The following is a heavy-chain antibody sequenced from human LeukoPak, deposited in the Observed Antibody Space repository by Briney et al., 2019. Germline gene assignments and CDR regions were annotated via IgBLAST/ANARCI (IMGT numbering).Heavy chain of an antibody. CDR3: AVAVEMAKSDY. V-gene: IGHV1-8*01. Sequence: VASVKVSCKASGYTFTSYDINWVRQATGQGLEWMGWMNPNSGNTGYAQKFQGRVTITADKSTSTAYMELSSLRSEDTAVYYCAVAVEMAKSDYWGQGTLVTVSS. D-gene: IGHD5-12*01. J-gene: IGHJ4*02. CDR1: GYTFTSYD. CDR2: MNPNSGNT.